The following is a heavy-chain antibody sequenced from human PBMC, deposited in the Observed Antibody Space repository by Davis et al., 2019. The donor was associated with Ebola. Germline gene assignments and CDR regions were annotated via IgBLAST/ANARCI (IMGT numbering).Heavy chain of an antibody. D-gene: IGHD3-22*01. Sequence: AASVKVSCKASGYIFTSYAINWVRQATGQGLEWMGWMNPNSGNTGYARKFQDRVTMTRDTSMNTAYMELSSLRSEDTAVYYCARRRWSSSGCIFSWGQGTMVTVSS. V-gene: IGHV1-8*01. CDR2: MNPNSGNT. J-gene: IGHJ3*01. CDR3: ARRRWSSSGCIFS. CDR1: GYIFTSYA.